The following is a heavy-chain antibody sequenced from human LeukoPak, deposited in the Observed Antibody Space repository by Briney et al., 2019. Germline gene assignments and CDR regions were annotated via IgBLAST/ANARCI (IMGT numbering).Heavy chain of an antibody. Sequence: PSETLSLTCTVSGDSISSAPYYWGWIRQPPGKGLEYIGSVSYRGSTYYNPPLRSRVTISVDTSKNQFSLRLTSVAATDTAVYYCARHIYDSSNYYFYYLDYWGQGVLVTVSS. D-gene: IGHD3-22*01. CDR3: ARHIYDSSNYYFYYLDY. J-gene: IGHJ4*02. CDR1: GDSISSAPYY. V-gene: IGHV4-39*01. CDR2: VSYRGST.